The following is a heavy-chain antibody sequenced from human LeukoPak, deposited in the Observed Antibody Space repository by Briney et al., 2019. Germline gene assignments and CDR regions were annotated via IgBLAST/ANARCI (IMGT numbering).Heavy chain of an antibody. V-gene: IGHV4-61*01. J-gene: IGHJ2*01. Sequence: PSETLSLTCTVSGGSVSSGSYDWSWIRQPPGKGLEWIGYIYYSGSTNYNPSLKSRVTISVDTSKNQFSLKLSSVTAADTAVYYCAWSLRRLYWYFDLWGRGTLVTVSS. CDR1: GGSVSSGSYD. CDR3: AWSLRRLYWYFDL. D-gene: IGHD4-17*01. CDR2: IYYSGST.